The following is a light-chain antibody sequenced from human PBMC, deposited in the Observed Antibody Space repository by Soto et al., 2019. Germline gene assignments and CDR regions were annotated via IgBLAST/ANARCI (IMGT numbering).Light chain of an antibody. CDR3: SSYTGSSTLV. J-gene: IGLJ1*01. V-gene: IGLV1-40*01. CDR2: GNI. Sequence: QSALTQPPSVSGAPGQRVSISCTGSSTNIGAGYGVHWYQQRPGTAPKLLIVGNIIRPSGVPDRFSASKSGNTASLTISGLQAEDEADYYCSSYTGSSTLVFGTGTKVTVL. CDR1: STNIGAGYG.